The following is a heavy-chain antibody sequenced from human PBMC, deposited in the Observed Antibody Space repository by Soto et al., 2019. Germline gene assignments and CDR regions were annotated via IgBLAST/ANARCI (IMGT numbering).Heavy chain of an antibody. CDR3: AREVSKYSGYDFDY. CDR1: GFTFSSYS. CDR2: ISSSSSYI. J-gene: IGHJ4*02. Sequence: EVQRVESGGGLVKPGGSLRLSCAASGFTFSSYSMNWVRQAPGKGLEWVSSISSSSSYIYYADSVKGRFTISRDNAKNSLYLQMNSLRAEDTAVYYCAREVSKYSGYDFDYWGQGTLVTVSS. D-gene: IGHD5-12*01. V-gene: IGHV3-21*01.